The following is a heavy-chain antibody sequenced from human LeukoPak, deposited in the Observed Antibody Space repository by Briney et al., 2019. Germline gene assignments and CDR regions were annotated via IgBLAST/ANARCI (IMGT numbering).Heavy chain of an antibody. CDR1: GGSISSYH. Sequence: SETLSLTCTVSGGSISSYHWSWIRQPPGKGLEWIGYIYYSGSTNYNPSLKSRVTISVDTSKNQFSLKLSSVTAADTAVYYCASRSGWPSGWFDPWGQGTLVTVSS. D-gene: IGHD6-19*01. CDR3: ASRSGWPSGWFDP. CDR2: IYYSGST. V-gene: IGHV4-59*01. J-gene: IGHJ5*02.